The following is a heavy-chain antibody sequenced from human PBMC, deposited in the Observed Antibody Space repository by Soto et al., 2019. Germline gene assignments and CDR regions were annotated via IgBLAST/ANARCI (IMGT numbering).Heavy chain of an antibody. CDR3: TTDYDFWSGYWSHYYGMDV. V-gene: IGHV3-73*01. D-gene: IGHD3-3*01. CDR2: IRSKANSYAT. Sequence: GGSLRLSCAASGFTFSGSAMHWVRQASGKGLEWVGRIRSKANSYATAYAASVKGRFTISRDDSENTAYLQMSSLKTEDTAVYYCTTDYDFWSGYWSHYYGMDVWGRGTTVTVSS. J-gene: IGHJ6*02. CDR1: GFTFSGSA.